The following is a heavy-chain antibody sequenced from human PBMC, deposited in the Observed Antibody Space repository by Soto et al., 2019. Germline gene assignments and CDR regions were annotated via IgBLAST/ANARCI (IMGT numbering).Heavy chain of an antibody. J-gene: IGHJ5*01. CDR1: GFTFSSYA. CDR2: ISSNGGST. Sequence: PGGSLRLSCAASGFTFSSYAMHWVRQAPGKGLEYVSAISSNGGSTYYADSVKGRFTISRDNSKNTLYLQMGSLRAEDMAVYYCARDPKTSGGQHWAFNVFDSWGQGTLVNGSS. D-gene: IGHD7-27*01. CDR3: ARDPKTSGGQHWAFNVFDS. V-gene: IGHV3-64*02.